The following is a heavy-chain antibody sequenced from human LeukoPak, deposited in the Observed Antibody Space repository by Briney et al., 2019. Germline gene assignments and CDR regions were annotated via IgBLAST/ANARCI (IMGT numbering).Heavy chain of an antibody. Sequence: PGGSLRLSCAASGFTFNTYSMTWVRQAPGKGLEWVSYIISSSSIIYYADSVKGRFTISRDNAKNSLYLQMNSPRAEDTGVYYCARVRVDSTRYFDYWGQGTLATVSS. CDR1: GFTFNTYS. J-gene: IGHJ4*02. CDR2: IISSSSII. CDR3: ARVRVDSTRYFDY. D-gene: IGHD5-12*01. V-gene: IGHV3-48*04.